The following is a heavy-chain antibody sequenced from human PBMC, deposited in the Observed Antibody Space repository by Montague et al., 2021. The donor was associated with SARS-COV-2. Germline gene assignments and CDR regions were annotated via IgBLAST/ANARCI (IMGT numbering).Heavy chain of an antibody. D-gene: IGHD2-2*01. CDR3: ARQGDQLLLEYWFDP. CDR1: GGSISSSSYY. CDR2: IYYSGST. Sequence: SETLSLTCTVYGGSISSSSYYWGWIRQPPGKGLEWIGSIYYSGSTYYNPSLKSRVTISVDTSKNQFSLKLSSVTAADTAVYYCARQGDQLLLEYWFDPWGRGTLVTVSS. J-gene: IGHJ5*02. V-gene: IGHV4-39*01.